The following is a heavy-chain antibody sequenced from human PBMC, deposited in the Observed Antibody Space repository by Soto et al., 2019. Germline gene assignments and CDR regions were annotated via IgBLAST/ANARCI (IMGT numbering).Heavy chain of an antibody. V-gene: IGHV4-61*01. CDR3: ASAVLRYFDWFKTLGWFDP. CDR2: IYYSGST. CDR1: GGSVSSGSYY. Sequence: QVQLQESGPGLVKPSETLSLTCTVSGGSVSSGSYYWSWIRQPPGKGLEWIGYIYYSGSTNYNPSLKSRVTISVDTSKNQFSLKLSSVTAADTAVYYCASAVLRYFDWFKTLGWFDPWGQGTLVTVSS. J-gene: IGHJ5*02. D-gene: IGHD3-9*01.